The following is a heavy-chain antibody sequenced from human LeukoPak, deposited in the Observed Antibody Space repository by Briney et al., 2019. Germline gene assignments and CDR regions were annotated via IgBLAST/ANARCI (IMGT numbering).Heavy chain of an antibody. D-gene: IGHD4-17*01. J-gene: IGHJ4*02. CDR1: GFTFSDYG. Sequence: GGSLRLSCAASGFTFSDYGIHWVRQAPGKGLEWVAIIWSDGSNKYYADSVKGRLTISRDDSKNTVHLQMNSLRAEDTALYFCGRDLRSGYFDYLGQGTLVTVSS. CDR3: GRDLRSGYFDY. V-gene: IGHV3-33*01. CDR2: IWSDGSNK.